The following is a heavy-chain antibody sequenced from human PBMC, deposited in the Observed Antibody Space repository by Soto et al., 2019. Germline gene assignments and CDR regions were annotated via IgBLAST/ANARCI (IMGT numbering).Heavy chain of an antibody. V-gene: IGHV4-59*01. Sequence: PSEALSLTCNVSGGSISSYYCSWIRQPPGKGLEWIEYIYYSGSTNYNPSLKSRVTISVDTSKNPFSLKLSSVTAADTAVYYCARLNSYYDILTGFNWFDPWGQGTLVTVSS. J-gene: IGHJ5*02. CDR2: IYYSGST. CDR3: ARLNSYYDILTGFNWFDP. D-gene: IGHD3-9*01. CDR1: GGSISSYY.